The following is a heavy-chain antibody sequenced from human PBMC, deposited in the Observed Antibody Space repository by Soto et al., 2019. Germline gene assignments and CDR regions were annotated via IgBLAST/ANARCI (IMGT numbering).Heavy chain of an antibody. J-gene: IGHJ4*02. CDR1: GFTFSLYS. D-gene: IGHD2-15*01. CDR2: ISSSSTYI. V-gene: IGHV3-21*01. Sequence: GGSLRLSCAASGFTFSLYSMNWVRQAPGKGLEWVSSISSSSTYIYYADSVKGRFTISRDNADNSLYLQMNSLRAEDTAVYYCARNTRGGYCYGGSCRQPLDSWGQGTLVTVSS. CDR3: ARNTRGGYCYGGSCRQPLDS.